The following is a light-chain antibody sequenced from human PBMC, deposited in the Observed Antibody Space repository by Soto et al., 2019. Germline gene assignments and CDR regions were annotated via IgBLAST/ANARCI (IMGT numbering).Light chain of an antibody. J-gene: IGKJ1*01. CDR2: AAS. CDR1: QSIDTY. Sequence: DIEMTQSPTSMSASVGDRVTITCWASQSIDTYLNWYQQKTGKAPKFLIYAASSLRSGVPSRFSGGGSGTDFNLTISSLQTEDFATYYCQQRHSTPLLFGQGTKLDIK. V-gene: IGKV1-39*01. CDR3: QQRHSTPLL.